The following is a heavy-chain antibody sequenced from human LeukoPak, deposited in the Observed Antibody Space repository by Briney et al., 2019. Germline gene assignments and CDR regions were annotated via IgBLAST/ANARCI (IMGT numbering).Heavy chain of an antibody. CDR2: INHSGST. CDR1: GGSFSGYY. J-gene: IGHJ4*02. CDR3: ARNVEYSSSSGLDY. V-gene: IGHV4-34*01. D-gene: IGHD6-6*01. Sequence: SETLSLTCAVYGGSFSGYYWSWIRQPPGKGLEWIGEINHSGSTNYNPSLKSRVTISVDKSKNQFSLKLSSVTAADTAVYYCARNVEYSSSSGLDYRGQGTLVTVSS.